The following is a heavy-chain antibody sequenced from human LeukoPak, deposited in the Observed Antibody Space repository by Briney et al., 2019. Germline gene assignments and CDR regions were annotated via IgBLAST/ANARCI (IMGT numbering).Heavy chain of an antibody. D-gene: IGHD2-21*02. CDR3: ANSYCGGDCYLP. J-gene: IGHJ5*02. CDR1: GFTVSSSY. V-gene: IGHV3-66*01. Sequence: GGSLRLSCAASGFTVSSSYMSWVRQAPGKGLEWVSIISSAGTTYYADSVKGRFTISRDNSKNTVYLQVNSLRDEDTAVYYCANSYCGGDCYLPWGQGTLVTVSS. CDR2: ISSAGTT.